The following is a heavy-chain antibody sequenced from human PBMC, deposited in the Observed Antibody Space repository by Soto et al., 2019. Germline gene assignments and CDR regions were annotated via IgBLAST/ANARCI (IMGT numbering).Heavy chain of an antibody. CDR3: ARARYQLLHPYYYGMDV. D-gene: IGHD2-2*01. CDR1: GGSFSGYY. V-gene: IGHV4-34*01. Sequence: SETLSLTCAVYGGSFSGYYWSWIRQPPGKGLEWIGEINHSGSTNYNPSLKSRVTISVDTSRNQFSLKLSSVTAADSAVYFCARARYQLLHPYYYGMDVWGQGTTVTVSS. J-gene: IGHJ6*02. CDR2: INHSGST.